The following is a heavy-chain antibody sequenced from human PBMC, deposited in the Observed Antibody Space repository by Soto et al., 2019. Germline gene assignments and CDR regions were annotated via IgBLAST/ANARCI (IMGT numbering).Heavy chain of an antibody. J-gene: IGHJ6*03. V-gene: IGHV2-26*01. Sequence: QVTLKESGPVLVRPTETLTLTCTVSGFSLNNARVGGSWIRQPPGKALEWLAHILSNDGKSYSTSLKTRLSISKNTFKSQVILTMTNMDPVDTATYYCARMLAVNYYYYYVDVWGKGTTVTVSS. CDR3: ARMLAVNYYYYYVDV. D-gene: IGHD3-10*01. CDR1: GFSLNNARVG. CDR2: ILSNDGK.